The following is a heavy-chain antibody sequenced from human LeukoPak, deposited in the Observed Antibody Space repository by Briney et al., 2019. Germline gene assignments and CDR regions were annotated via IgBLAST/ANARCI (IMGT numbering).Heavy chain of an antibody. CDR2: INPNSGGT. J-gene: IGHJ4*02. CDR3: ARGWSYYGSGSYYIDPHFDY. D-gene: IGHD3-10*01. V-gene: IGHV1-2*02. CDR1: GYTFTGYY. Sequence: ASVKVSCKAAGYTFTGYYMYWVRQAPGQGLELMGLINPNSGGTNYAQKFQGRVTMTRDTSISTAYMELSRLRSDDTAVYYCARGWSYYGSGSYYIDPHFDYWGQGTLVTVSS.